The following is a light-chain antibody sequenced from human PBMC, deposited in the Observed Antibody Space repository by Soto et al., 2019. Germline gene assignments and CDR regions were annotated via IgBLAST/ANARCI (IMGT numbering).Light chain of an antibody. CDR2: ANT. V-gene: IGLV1-40*01. Sequence: QSVLTQPPSVSGAPGQRVTISCTGSSSNLGAGYDVHWYQQLPGTAPKLLIYANTHRPSGVPDRVSGSKSGTSASLAIIGLQAEAEADYYCQSYDISLTGVIFGGGTKLTVL. CDR3: QSYDISLTGVI. CDR1: SSNLGAGYD. J-gene: IGLJ2*01.